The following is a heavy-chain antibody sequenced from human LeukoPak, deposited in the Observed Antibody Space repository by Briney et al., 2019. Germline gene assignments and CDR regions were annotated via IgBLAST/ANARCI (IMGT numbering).Heavy chain of an antibody. CDR3: ARRGANSGSYSHFDL. D-gene: IGHD1-26*01. Sequence: PSETLSLTCTVSGVSISSSSAYWGWIRQPPGKGLEWIGSIYYSGSTNYNPSLKSRVTISVDTSKNQFSLKLSSLTAADTAVYYCARRGANSGSYSHFDLWGRGTLVTVSS. V-gene: IGHV4-39*07. CDR2: IYYSGST. J-gene: IGHJ2*01. CDR1: GVSISSSSAY.